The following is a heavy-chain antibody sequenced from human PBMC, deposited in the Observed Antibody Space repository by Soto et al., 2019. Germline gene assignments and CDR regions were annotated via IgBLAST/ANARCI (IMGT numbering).Heavy chain of an antibody. V-gene: IGHV4-31*03. J-gene: IGHJ6*02. CDR2: IYYSGST. CDR1: GRSISSGGYY. Sequence: KPSETLSLTCTVAGRSISSGGYYWSWSRQHPGKGLEWIGYIYYSGSTYYNPSLKSRVTISVDTSKNQFSLKLSSVTAADTAVYYCARVKKVEYYDFWSGSIIGNYYYGMDVWGQGTTVTVSS. D-gene: IGHD3-3*01. CDR3: ARVKKVEYYDFWSGSIIGNYYYGMDV.